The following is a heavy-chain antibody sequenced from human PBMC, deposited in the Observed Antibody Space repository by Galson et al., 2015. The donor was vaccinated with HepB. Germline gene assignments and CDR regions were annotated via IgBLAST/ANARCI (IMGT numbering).Heavy chain of an antibody. Sequence: SVKVSCKASGYTFATYGISWVRQAPGQGLEWMGWISAYNGNTNYAQKLQGRVTVTTDTSTSTAYMELRSLRSDDTAVYYCARTNAATHDAFDIWGQGTMVTVSS. CDR1: GYTFATYG. CDR3: ARTNAATHDAFDI. D-gene: IGHD2-8*01. J-gene: IGHJ3*02. CDR2: ISAYNGNT. V-gene: IGHV1-18*04.